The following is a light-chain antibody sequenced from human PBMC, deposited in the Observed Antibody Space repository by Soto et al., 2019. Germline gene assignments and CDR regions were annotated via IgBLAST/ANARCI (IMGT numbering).Light chain of an antibody. CDR3: CSYAGSYTLYV. Sequence: QSVLTQPPSASGAPGQRVTISCTGTSSDVGGYNYVSWYQQHPGKAPKLMIYDVSNRPSGVPDRFSGSKSGNTASLTISGLQAEDEADYYCCSYAGSYTLYVFGTGTKVTVL. CDR1: SSDVGGYNY. CDR2: DVS. J-gene: IGLJ1*01. V-gene: IGLV2-11*01.